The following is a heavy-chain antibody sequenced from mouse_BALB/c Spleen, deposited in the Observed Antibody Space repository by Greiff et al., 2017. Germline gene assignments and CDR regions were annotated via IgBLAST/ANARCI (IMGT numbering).Heavy chain of an antibody. D-gene: IGHD1-1*01. CDR1: GYSITSDYA. V-gene: IGHV3-2*02. CDR3: ASLLRSAWFAY. J-gene: IGHJ3*01. Sequence: VQLQQSGPGLVKPSQSLSLTCTVTGYSITSDYAWNWIRQFPGNKLEWMGYISYSGSTSYNPSLKSRISITRDTSKNQFFLQLNSVTTEDTATYYCASLLRSAWFAYWGQGTLVTVSA. CDR2: ISYSGST.